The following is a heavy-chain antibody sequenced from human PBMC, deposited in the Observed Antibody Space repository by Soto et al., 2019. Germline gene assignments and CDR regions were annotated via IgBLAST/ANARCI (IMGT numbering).Heavy chain of an antibody. Sequence: QVQLVESGGGVVQPGRSLRLSCAASGFTFSSYAMHWVRQAPGKGLEWAAVISYDGSNKYYADSVKGRFTISRDNSKNTLYLQMNSLRAEDTAVYYCASEAATSSYWFDPWGQGTLVTVSS. J-gene: IGHJ5*02. CDR3: ASEAATSSYWFDP. V-gene: IGHV3-30-3*01. CDR2: ISYDGSNK. D-gene: IGHD6-6*01. CDR1: GFTFSSYA.